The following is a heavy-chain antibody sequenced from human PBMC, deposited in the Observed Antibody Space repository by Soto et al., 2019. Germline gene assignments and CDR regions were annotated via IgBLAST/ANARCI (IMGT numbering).Heavy chain of an antibody. CDR3: AKNYDGSGDYYYGMDV. Sequence: EVQLVESGGGLVQPGRSLRLSCVASGFTFDDYAMHWVRQAPGKGLEWVSGISRNSGSLDYADSVKGRFTISRDNAKNSLYLQMKSLRAEDTALYYCAKNYDGSGDYYYGMDVW. CDR1: GFTFDDYA. CDR2: ISRNSGSL. D-gene: IGHD3-10*01. J-gene: IGHJ6*01. V-gene: IGHV3-9*01.